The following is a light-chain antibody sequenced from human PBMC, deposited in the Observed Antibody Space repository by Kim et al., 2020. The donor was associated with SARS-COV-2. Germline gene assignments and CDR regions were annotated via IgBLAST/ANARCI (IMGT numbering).Light chain of an antibody. CDR2: TAS. J-gene: IGKJ1*01. V-gene: IGKV1-39*01. CDR3: QHSWT. CDR1: ENINSS. Sequence: SSLSASVGDRVTITCRASENINSSLNWYQQKPGKAPKLLIYTASSLQSGVPSRFSGSGYGTDFTLTISGLQPEDFASYYCQHSWTFGQGTKVDIK.